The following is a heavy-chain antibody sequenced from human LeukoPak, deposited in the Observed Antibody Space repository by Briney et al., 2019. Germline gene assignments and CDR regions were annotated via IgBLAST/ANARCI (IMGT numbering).Heavy chain of an antibody. Sequence: SETLSLTCTVSRDSISGYYWSWIRQSPGGGLEWIGYIYYSGDTAYNPSLRSRVTMSVDTSKNQFSLQLRSMTTADTAVYFCVRGPYGASISKWFDPWGQGTQVIVSP. CDR2: IYYSGDT. J-gene: IGHJ5*02. CDR3: VRGPYGASISKWFDP. CDR1: RDSISGYY. D-gene: IGHD4/OR15-4a*01. V-gene: IGHV4-59*01.